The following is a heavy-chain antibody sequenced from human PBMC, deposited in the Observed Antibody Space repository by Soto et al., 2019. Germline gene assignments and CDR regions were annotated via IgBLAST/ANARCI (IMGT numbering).Heavy chain of an antibody. J-gene: IGHJ4*02. CDR1: GGSISSYY. CDR2: IYYSGSA. D-gene: IGHD1-26*01. Sequence: PSETLSLTCTVSGGSISSYYWSWIRQPPGKGLEWIGYIYYSGSANYNPSLKSRVTISVDTSKNQFSLKLSSVTAADTAVYYCARVSYRGDLYFDHWGQGTLVTVSS. CDR3: ARVSYRGDLYFDH. V-gene: IGHV4-59*01.